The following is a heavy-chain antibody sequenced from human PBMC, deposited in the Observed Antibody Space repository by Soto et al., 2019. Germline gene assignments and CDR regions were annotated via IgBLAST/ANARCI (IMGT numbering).Heavy chain of an antibody. CDR2: IIPILGIA. CDR1: GATFSSYT. V-gene: IGHV1-69*04. CDR3: ARDPAVGTMVYAIPTYFDY. J-gene: IGHJ4*02. Sequence: ASVKVSCKASGATFSSYTISWVRQAPGQGLEWMGRIIPILGIANYAQKFQGRVTITADKSTSTAYMELSSLRSEDTAVYYCARDPAVGTMVYAIPTYFDYWGQGTLVTVSS. D-gene: IGHD2-8*01.